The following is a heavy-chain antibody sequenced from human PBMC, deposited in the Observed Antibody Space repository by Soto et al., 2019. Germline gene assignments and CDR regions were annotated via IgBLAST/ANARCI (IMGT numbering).Heavy chain of an antibody. V-gene: IGHV3-9*01. CDR1: GFTFDDYA. Sequence: EVQLVESGGGLVQPGRSLRLSCAASGFTFDDYAMHWVRQAPGKGLEWVSGISWNSGSIGYADSVKGRFTISRDNAKNSLYLQMNSLRAEDTALYYCAKGTRCGMDVWGQGTTVTVSS. CDR2: ISWNSGSI. J-gene: IGHJ6*02. CDR3: AKGTRCGMDV.